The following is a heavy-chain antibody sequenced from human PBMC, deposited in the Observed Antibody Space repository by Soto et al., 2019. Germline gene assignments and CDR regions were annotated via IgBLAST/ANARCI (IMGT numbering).Heavy chain of an antibody. CDR1: GFTFSRYS. V-gene: IGHV3-48*02. J-gene: IGHJ6*01. Sequence: AQLVESGAGLVQSGGSLRLSCAASGFTFSRYSMNWVRQAPGNGLKWVSYIRGGSSITDYADSVKGRFTITRENTKKSQYLQMKSLRDEDTAVYYCATWDLRGMDVWGHRNTVTVA. CDR3: ATWDLRGMDV. D-gene: IGHD1-26*01. CDR2: IRGGSSIT.